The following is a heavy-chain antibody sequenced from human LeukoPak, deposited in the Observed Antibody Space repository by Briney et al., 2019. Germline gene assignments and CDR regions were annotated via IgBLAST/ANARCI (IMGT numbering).Heavy chain of an antibody. CDR2: IYHSGST. J-gene: IGHJ4*02. V-gene: IGHV4-30-2*01. Sequence: SETLSLTCAVAGGSISSGGYSWSWIRQPSGKGLEWIGCIYHSGSTYYNPSLKSRVTISVDRAKNQFSLKLSSVTAADTAVYYCASYSGYDYFSIDYWGQGTLVTVSS. D-gene: IGHD5-12*01. CDR3: ASYSGYDYFSIDY. CDR1: GGSISSGGYS.